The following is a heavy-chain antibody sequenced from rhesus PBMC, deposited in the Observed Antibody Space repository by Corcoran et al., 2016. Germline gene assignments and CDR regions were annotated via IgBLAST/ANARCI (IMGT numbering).Heavy chain of an antibody. CDR2: IKSKADGGTA. CDR3: TTIRRYSGYTLTYFDY. Sequence: EVQLVESGGGLVQPGGSLRLSCAASGFPFRNVWLSLVRQAPGKGLEWVVRIKSKADGGTADYAASVKGRCTISRDDSKNTLYLQMNSLKTEDTAVYYCTTIRRYSGYTLTYFDYWGQGVLVTVSS. V-gene: IGHV3-30*01. D-gene: IGHD5-24*01. CDR1: GFPFRNVW. J-gene: IGHJ4*01.